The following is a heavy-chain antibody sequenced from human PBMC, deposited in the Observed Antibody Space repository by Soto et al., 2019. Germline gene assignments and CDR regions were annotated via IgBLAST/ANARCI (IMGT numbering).Heavy chain of an antibody. V-gene: IGHV4-30-4*01. CDR1: GGSISSGGYY. CDR3: ARERPDGCRLDP. Sequence: SETLSLTCTVSGGSISSGGYYWSWIRQPPGKGLEWIGYIYYSGSTYYNPSFKSRVTISVDTSKNQFSLRLSSVTAADTAVYYCARERPDGCRLDPWGQGTLVTVSS. J-gene: IGHJ5*02. CDR2: IYYSGST. D-gene: IGHD6-19*01.